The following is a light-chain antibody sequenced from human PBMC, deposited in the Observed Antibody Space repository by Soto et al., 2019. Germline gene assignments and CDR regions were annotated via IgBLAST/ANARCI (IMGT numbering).Light chain of an antibody. J-gene: IGKJ2*01. CDR1: LSVTSY. V-gene: IGKV3-20*01. CDR3: QQYGTPPRT. CDR2: GAY. Sequence: NMLTQSPVSRSLSTEERATLSCRASLSVTSYLAWYQKKPGQPPRLLIYGAYNRPTGIPDRFTGSGSGTDFTLTISRLQPEDFAVYYCQQYGTPPRTLGQGTKVDIK.